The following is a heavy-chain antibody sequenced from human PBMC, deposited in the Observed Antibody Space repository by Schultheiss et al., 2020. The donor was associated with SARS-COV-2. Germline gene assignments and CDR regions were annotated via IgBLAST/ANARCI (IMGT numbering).Heavy chain of an antibody. CDR3: ARDPLFSYGDYVDAFDI. Sequence: GGSLRLSCAASGFTFSSYAMSWIRQAPGKGLEWVSYISSSGSTIYYADSVKGRFTISRDNAKNSLYLQMNSLRAEDTAVYYCARDPLFSYGDYVDAFDIWGQGTMVTVSS. D-gene: IGHD4-17*01. J-gene: IGHJ3*02. CDR1: GFTFSSYA. V-gene: IGHV3-48*03. CDR2: ISSSGSTI.